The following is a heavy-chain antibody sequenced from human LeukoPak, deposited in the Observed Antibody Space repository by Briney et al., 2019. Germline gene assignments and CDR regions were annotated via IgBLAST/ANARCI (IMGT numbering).Heavy chain of an antibody. CDR1: GYTLTELS. Sequence: ASVKVSCKVSGYTLTELSMHWVRQAPGKGLEWMGGFDPEDGETIYAQKFQGRVTMTEDTSTDTAYMELSSLRSEDTAVYYCAAYPIRWGLRGFDYWGQGTLVTVSS. CDR2: FDPEDGET. CDR3: AAYPIRWGLRGFDY. D-gene: IGHD1-26*01. V-gene: IGHV1-24*01. J-gene: IGHJ4*02.